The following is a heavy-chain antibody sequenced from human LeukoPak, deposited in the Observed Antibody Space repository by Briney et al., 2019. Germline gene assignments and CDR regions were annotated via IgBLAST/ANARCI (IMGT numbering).Heavy chain of an antibody. J-gene: IGHJ4*02. D-gene: IGHD6-6*01. CDR3: ARIPKSSSRFFDY. CDR2: IYYSGST. Sequence: SETLSLTCTVSGGSVSSGDYYWSWIRQHPGKGLEWIGYIYYSGSTYYNPSLKSRVTISVDTSKNQFSLKLSSVTAADTAVYYCARIPKSSSRFFDYWGQGTLVTVSS. CDR1: GGSVSSGDYY. V-gene: IGHV4-31*03.